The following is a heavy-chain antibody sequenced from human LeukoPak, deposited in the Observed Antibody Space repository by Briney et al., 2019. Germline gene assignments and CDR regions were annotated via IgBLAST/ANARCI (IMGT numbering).Heavy chain of an antibody. V-gene: IGHV4-39*07. CDR1: GGSISSSSYY. D-gene: IGHD2-15*01. CDR3: ARDCPATILSWFDP. CDR2: IYYSGST. J-gene: IGHJ5*02. Sequence: SETLSLTCTVSGGSISSSSYYWGWIRQPPGKGLEWIGSIYYSGSTYYNPSLKSRVTISVDTSKNQLSLKLSSVTAADTAVYYCARDCPATILSWFDPWGQGTLVTVSS.